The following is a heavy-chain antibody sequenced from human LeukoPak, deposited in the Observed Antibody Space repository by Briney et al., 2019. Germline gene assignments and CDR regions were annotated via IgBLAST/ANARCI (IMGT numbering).Heavy chain of an antibody. J-gene: IGHJ5*02. CDR3: AADLATTLLWFGELGNWFDP. V-gene: IGHV1-58*01. D-gene: IGHD3-10*01. CDR2: IVVGSGNT. Sequence: SVKVSCKASGFTFTSSAVQWVRQARGQRLEWIGWIVVGSGNTNYAQKFQERVTITRDTSTSTAYMELSSLRSEDTAVYYCAADLATTLLWFGELGNWFDPWGQGTLVTVSS. CDR1: GFTFTSSA.